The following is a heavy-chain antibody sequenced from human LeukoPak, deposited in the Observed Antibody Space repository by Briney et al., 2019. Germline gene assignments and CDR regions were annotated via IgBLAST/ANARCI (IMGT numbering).Heavy chain of an antibody. CDR3: ARRGGVGYSYGYDY. V-gene: IGHV1-2*02. CDR2: INPNRSGT. Sequence: GASVKVSCKASGYTFTGYYMHWVRQAPGQGLEWMGWINPNRSGTNYAEKFQGRVTMTRDTSISTAYMELSRLRSDDTAVYYCARRGGVGYSYGYDYWGQGTLVTVSS. CDR1: GYTFTGYY. D-gene: IGHD5-18*01. J-gene: IGHJ4*02.